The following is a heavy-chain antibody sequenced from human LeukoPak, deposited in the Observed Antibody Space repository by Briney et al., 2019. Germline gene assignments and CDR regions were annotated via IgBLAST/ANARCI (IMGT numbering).Heavy chain of an antibody. J-gene: IGHJ4*02. Sequence: GGSLRLSCAASGFTFSTCAMSWVRQAPGKGLEHVSFISESGNNAYYGDSVKGRFTISRDNSKNTLFLQMNSLRAEDTAVYYCATEGRTPGCSSAYAYGMDYWGQGTLVTVSS. CDR3: ATEGRTPGCSSAYAYGMDY. D-gene: IGHD6-19*01. CDR2: ISESGNNA. CDR1: GFTFSTCA. V-gene: IGHV3-23*02.